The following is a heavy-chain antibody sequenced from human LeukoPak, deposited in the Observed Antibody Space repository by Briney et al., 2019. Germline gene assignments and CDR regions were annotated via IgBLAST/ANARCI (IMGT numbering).Heavy chain of an antibody. CDR1: GGSISSYY. D-gene: IGHD4-17*01. CDR3: ARDSVTTSDAFDI. CDR2: IYYSGST. J-gene: IGHJ3*02. V-gene: IGHV4-59*01. Sequence: PSETLSLTCTVSGGSISSYYWSWIRQPPGKGLEWIGYIYYSGSTNYNPSLKSRVTISVDTSKNQFSLKLSSVTAADTAVYYCARDSVTTSDAFDIWGQGTMVTVSS.